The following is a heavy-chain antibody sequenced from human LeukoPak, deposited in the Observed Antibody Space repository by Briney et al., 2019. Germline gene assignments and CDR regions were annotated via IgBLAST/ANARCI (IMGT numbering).Heavy chain of an antibody. CDR2: IYHSGST. CDR3: ARVALYYYDSSGYYLDY. J-gene: IGHJ4*02. CDR1: GGSISSSNW. D-gene: IGHD3-22*01. V-gene: IGHV4-4*02. Sequence: SSGTLSLTCAVSGGSISSSNWWSWVRQPPGKGLEWIGEIYHSGSTNYNPSLKSRVTISVDKSKNQFSLKLSSVTAADTAVYYCARVALYYYDSSGYYLDYWGQGTLVTVSS.